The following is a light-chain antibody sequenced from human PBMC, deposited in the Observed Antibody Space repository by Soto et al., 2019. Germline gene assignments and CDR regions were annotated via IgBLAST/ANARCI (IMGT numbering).Light chain of an antibody. CDR3: HQYGSSPPYT. J-gene: IGKJ2*01. CDR2: GSS. Sequence: EVVLTQSPGTLSCSPGERATLSCRASQSIINNYLAWYQQRPGQAPRLLIYGSSDRATGIPGRFSGSGSGTDFTLTISRLEPEDFAVYYCHQYGSSPPYTFGQGTKVEI. CDR1: QSIINNY. V-gene: IGKV3-20*01.